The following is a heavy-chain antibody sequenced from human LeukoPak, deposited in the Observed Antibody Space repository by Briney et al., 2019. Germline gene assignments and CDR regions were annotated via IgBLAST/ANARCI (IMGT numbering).Heavy chain of an antibody. CDR1: GDSSDSSFYY. CDR2: IYYSGDT. D-gene: IGHD6-25*01. V-gene: IGHV4-39*01. J-gene: IGHJ4*01. CDR3: ARQLPTAAADTRGYFDY. Sequence: SETLSLTCSVSGDSSDSSFYYWGWIRQPPGKGLEWIGSIYYSGDTYYNASLKSRVTMSVDTPKTQFSLKLTSVTAADAAMYYCARQLPTAAADTRGYFDYWGQGTVVTVSS.